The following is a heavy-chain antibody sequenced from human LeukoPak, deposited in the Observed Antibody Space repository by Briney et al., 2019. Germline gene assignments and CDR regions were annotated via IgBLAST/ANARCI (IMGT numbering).Heavy chain of an antibody. V-gene: IGHV3-23*01. J-gene: IGHJ4*02. CDR3: AKDYDFWSGYPTYYFDY. CDR1: GFTFSSYA. D-gene: IGHD3-3*01. Sequence: PGGSLRLSCAASGFTFSSYAMSWVRQAPGKGLEWVSAISGSGGSTYYADSVKGRFTISRDNPKNTLYLQMNSLRAEDTAVYYCAKDYDFWSGYPTYYFDYWGQGTLVTVSS. CDR2: ISGSGGST.